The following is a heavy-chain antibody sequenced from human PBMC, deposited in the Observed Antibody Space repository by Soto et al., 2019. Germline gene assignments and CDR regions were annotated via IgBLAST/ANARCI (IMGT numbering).Heavy chain of an antibody. J-gene: IGHJ4*02. CDR1: GYTFISYA. CDR3: ARDSSGYHDY. CDR2: INAGNGNT. Sequence: ASVKVSCKASGYTFISYAMHWVRQAPGQRLEWMGWINAGNGNTKYSQKFKGRVTITRDTSASTAYMELSSLRFEDTAVYYCARDSSGYHDYWGQGTLVTVSS. D-gene: IGHD3-22*01. V-gene: IGHV1-3*01.